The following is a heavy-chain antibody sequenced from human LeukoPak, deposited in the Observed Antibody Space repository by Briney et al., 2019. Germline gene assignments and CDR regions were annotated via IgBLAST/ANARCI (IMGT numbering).Heavy chain of an antibody. D-gene: IGHD3-22*01. Sequence: GGSLRLSCAASGFTFSSYAMSWVRQAPGKGLEWVSAISGSGGSTYYADSVKGRFTISRDNSKNTLYLQMNSLRAEDTAVYYCAKVNDSSGYYFGYFDYWGQGTLVTVSS. CDR1: GFTFSSYA. CDR2: ISGSGGST. V-gene: IGHV3-23*01. CDR3: AKVNDSSGYYFGYFDY. J-gene: IGHJ4*02.